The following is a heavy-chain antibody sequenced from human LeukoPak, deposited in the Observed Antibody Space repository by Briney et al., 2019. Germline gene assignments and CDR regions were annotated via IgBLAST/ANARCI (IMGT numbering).Heavy chain of an antibody. J-gene: IGHJ5*02. Sequence: GESLKISCKASGYSFATYWIGWVRQMPGKGLEWMGIIYPGDSDTRYSPSFQGQVTISADKSISTAYLQWSSLKASDTAIYYCARLFGITIFGGGFDPWGQGTLVTVSS. D-gene: IGHD3-3*01. CDR2: IYPGDSDT. CDR1: GYSFATYW. CDR3: ARLFGITIFGGGFDP. V-gene: IGHV5-51*01.